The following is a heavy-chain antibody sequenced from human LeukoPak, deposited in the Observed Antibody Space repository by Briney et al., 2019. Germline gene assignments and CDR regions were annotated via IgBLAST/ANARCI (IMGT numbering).Heavy chain of an antibody. D-gene: IGHD3-10*01. V-gene: IGHV4-39*07. CDR2: IYYSGST. Sequence: SETLSLTCTVSGGSISSSSYYWGWIRQPPGKGLEWIGSIYYSGSTNYNPSLNSRVAISVDTSKNHFSLKLSSVTAADTAVYYCARDHGDEYYFDYWGQGTLVTVSS. J-gene: IGHJ4*02. CDR1: GGSISSSSYY. CDR3: ARDHGDEYYFDY.